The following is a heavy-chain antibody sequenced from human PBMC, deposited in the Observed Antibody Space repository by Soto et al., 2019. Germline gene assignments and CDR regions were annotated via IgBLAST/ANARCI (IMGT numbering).Heavy chain of an antibody. CDR3: ARGQEVGAHFFDS. J-gene: IGHJ4*02. D-gene: IGHD2-15*01. Sequence: GGSLRLSCEASGFTFSKFDMHWVRQPTGKGLEWVSTIGTSGDTYYAVSVKGRFTISRDNAKNSLSLQMNSLRAGDTALYFCARGQEVGAHFFDSWGQGTQVTVSS. V-gene: IGHV3-13*04. CDR2: IGTSGDT. CDR1: GFTFSKFD.